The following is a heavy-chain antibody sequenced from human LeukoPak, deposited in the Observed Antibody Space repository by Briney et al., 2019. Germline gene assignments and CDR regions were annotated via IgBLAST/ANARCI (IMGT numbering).Heavy chain of an antibody. Sequence: SETLFLTCAVYGGSFSGYYWSWIRQPPGKGLEWIGEINHSGSTNYNPSLKSRVTISVDTSKNQFSLRLSSVTAADTAVYYWARAAANYYFDYWGQGTLVTVSS. CDR3: ARAAANYYFDY. V-gene: IGHV4-34*01. CDR1: GGSFSGYY. J-gene: IGHJ4*02. D-gene: IGHD6-13*01. CDR2: INHSGST.